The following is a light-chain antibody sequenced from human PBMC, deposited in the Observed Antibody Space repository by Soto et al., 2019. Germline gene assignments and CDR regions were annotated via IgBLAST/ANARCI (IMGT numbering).Light chain of an antibody. CDR2: RVT. V-gene: IGKV3-20*01. J-gene: IGKJ4*01. CDR1: QSVSGPN. CDR3: RQYGTLPLT. Sequence: EIVLTQSPGTLSLSPGERVILSCRASQSVSGPNFAWYQQKSGQAPRLLIYRVTSRATGIPDRFSGNGSGTDFTLTISRLEPEDFSVYYCRQYGTLPLTFGGGTKVEIK.